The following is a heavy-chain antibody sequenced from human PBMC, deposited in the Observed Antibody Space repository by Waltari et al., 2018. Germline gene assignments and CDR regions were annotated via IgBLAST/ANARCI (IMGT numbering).Heavy chain of an antibody. Sequence: EVQLVQSGAEVKKPGESLKISCKGSGYSFTSYWIGWVRQMPGKGLEWMGIIYPGDSDTRDSPTCQGKVTISADKSISTAYLQWSSLKASDTAMYYCARRHCSGGSCYSFDYWGQGTLVTVSS. CDR3: ARRHCSGGSCYSFDY. D-gene: IGHD2-15*01. J-gene: IGHJ4*02. CDR1: GYSFTSYW. V-gene: IGHV5-51*01. CDR2: IYPGDSDT.